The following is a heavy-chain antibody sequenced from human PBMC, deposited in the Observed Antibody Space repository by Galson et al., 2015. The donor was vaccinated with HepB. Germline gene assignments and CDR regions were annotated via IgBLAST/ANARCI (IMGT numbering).Heavy chain of an antibody. D-gene: IGHD4-17*01. CDR2: ISGSGGNT. V-gene: IGHV3-23*01. J-gene: IGHJ5*02. CDR1: GFTFSSYA. Sequence: SLRLSCAASGFTFSSYAMNWVRQAPGKGLEWVSSISGSGGNTYYADSVKGRFTISRDNSKNTLYLQMNSLRAEDTAVYYCARDTQPTVTTPAWYDPWGQGTLVTASS. CDR3: ARDTQPTVTTPAWYDP.